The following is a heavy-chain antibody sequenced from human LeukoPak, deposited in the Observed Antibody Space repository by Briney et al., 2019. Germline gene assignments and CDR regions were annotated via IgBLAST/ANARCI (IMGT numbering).Heavy chain of an antibody. CDR1: GGTFSSYA. J-gene: IGHJ4*02. CDR3: ARDFSQGATLYVEYFDY. V-gene: IGHV1-69*01. CDR2: IIPIFGTA. D-gene: IGHD3-10*02. Sequence: SVKVSCKASGGTFSSYAISWVRQAPGQGLEWMGGIIPIFGTANYAQKFQGRVTITADESTSTAYMELSSLRSEDTAVYYCARDFSQGATLYVEYFDYRGQGTLVTVSS.